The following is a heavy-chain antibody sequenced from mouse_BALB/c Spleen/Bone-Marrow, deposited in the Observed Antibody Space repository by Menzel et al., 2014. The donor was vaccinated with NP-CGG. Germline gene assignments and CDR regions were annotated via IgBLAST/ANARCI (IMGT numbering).Heavy chain of an antibody. J-gene: IGHJ2*01. D-gene: IGHD2-4*01. Sequence: EVKLVESGGDLVKPGGSLKLSCAASGFTFSSYGMSWGRQTPDKRLEWVATISSGGSYTYYPDSVKGRFTISRDNAKNPQYLQKSSLKSEDTAMYYCARQTYYDYNGYYDYWGQGTTLTVSS. CDR2: ISSGGSYT. CDR1: GFTFSSYG. V-gene: IGHV5-6*02. CDR3: ARQTYYDYNGYYDY.